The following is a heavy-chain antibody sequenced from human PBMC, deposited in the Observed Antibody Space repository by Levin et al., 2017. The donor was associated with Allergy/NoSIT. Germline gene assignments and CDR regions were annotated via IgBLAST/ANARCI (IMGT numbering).Heavy chain of an antibody. V-gene: IGHV3-30-3*01. CDR1: GFIFSRYA. CDR2: ISYDGSNK. D-gene: IGHD3-3*01. Sequence: PGGSLRLSCAASGFIFSRYATHWVRQAPGKGLEWVAVISYDGSNKYYADSVKGRFTISRDNSKNTLYLQMNSLRAEDTAVYYCARSAYYDFWSGSLMDVWGKGTTVTVSS. CDR3: ARSAYYDFWSGSLMDV. J-gene: IGHJ6*04.